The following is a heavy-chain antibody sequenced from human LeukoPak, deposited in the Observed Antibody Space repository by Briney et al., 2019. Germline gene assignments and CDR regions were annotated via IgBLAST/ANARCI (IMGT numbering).Heavy chain of an antibody. D-gene: IGHD6-19*01. CDR2: IIPILGIA. J-gene: IGHJ4*02. CDR3: AREVAGIRSVTFDY. V-gene: IGHV1-69*04. CDR1: GGTFSSYA. Sequence: SVRVSCKASGGTFSSYAISWVRQAPGQGLEWMGRIIPILGIANYAQKFQGRVTITADKSTSTAYMELSSLRSEDTAVYYCAREVAGIRSVTFDYWGQGTLVTVSS.